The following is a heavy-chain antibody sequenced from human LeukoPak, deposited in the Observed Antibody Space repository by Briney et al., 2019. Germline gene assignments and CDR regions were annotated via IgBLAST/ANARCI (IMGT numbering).Heavy chain of an antibody. V-gene: IGHV4-30-2*06. CDR1: GGSISKNTYY. CDR3: ARGGTSSSEPFDY. Sequence: SETLSLTCSVSGGSISKNTYYWSWIRQSPGMGLEFIGYVHQIGTAYYNPSLKGRVTISIDRSQNHFSLQLQSVTAADTAIYYCARGGTSSSEPFDYWGQGTLVTVSS. J-gene: IGHJ4*02. CDR2: VHQIGTA. D-gene: IGHD6-6*01.